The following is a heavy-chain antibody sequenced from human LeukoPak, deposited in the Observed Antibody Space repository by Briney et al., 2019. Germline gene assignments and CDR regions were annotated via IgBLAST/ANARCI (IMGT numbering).Heavy chain of an antibody. V-gene: IGHV1-69*06. Sequence: SVKVSCKASGGTFSSYAISWVRQAPGQGLEWMGGIIPIFGTANYAQKFQGRVTITADKSTSTAYMELSSLRSEDTAVYYCARRSFREAAAHFDYWGQGTLVTVSS. CDR2: IIPIFGTA. J-gene: IGHJ4*02. D-gene: IGHD6-13*01. CDR1: GGTFSSYA. CDR3: ARRSFREAAAHFDY.